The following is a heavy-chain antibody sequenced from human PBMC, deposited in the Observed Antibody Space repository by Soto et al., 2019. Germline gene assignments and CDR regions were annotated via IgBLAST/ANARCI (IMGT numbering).Heavy chain of an antibody. Sequence: HPGGSLRLSCAASGFTFSNSWMHWVRQVSGKGLEWVSRINADGTSTSYADSVKGRFTISRDNAKNTLYLHVNSLRAEDTAVYYCVKVLARGVGVPRFYFDSWGQGALVTV. D-gene: IGHD2-2*01. V-gene: IGHV3-74*01. CDR3: VKVLARGVGVPRFYFDS. J-gene: IGHJ4*02. CDR1: GFTFSNSW. CDR2: INADGTST.